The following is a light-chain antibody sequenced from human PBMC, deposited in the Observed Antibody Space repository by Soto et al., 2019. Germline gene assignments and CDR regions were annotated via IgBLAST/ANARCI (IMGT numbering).Light chain of an antibody. CDR2: GNS. CDR3: QSYDSSLSGFYV. CDR1: SSNIGAGYD. V-gene: IGLV1-40*01. J-gene: IGLJ1*01. Sequence: QSVLTQPPSVSGAPGQRVTIAFTGSSSNIGAGYDVHWYQQLPGTPPKLLIYGNSNRPSGVPDRFSGSKSGTSASLAITGIQAEDEADYYCQSYDSSLSGFYVFGTGTKVTVL.